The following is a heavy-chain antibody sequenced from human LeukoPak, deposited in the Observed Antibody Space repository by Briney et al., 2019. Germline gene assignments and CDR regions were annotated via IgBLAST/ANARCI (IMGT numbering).Heavy chain of an antibody. CDR2: IRNDASDE. Sequence: GGSLRLSCAASGFTFNNYGMHWVRQAPGKGLEWVAYIRNDASDEYYADSVKGRFTISRDNSKNTLFLQMNSLRAEDTAVYYCAPAGDFYFDYWGQGTLVTVSS. V-gene: IGHV3-30*02. CDR1: GFTFNNYG. D-gene: IGHD2-21*02. CDR3: APAGDFYFDY. J-gene: IGHJ4*02.